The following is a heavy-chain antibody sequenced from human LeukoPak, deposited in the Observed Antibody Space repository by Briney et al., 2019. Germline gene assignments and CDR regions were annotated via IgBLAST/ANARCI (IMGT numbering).Heavy chain of an antibody. J-gene: IGHJ4*02. CDR2: IYYSGST. CDR3: ARRITIFGVVAYFDY. CDR1: GGSISSGDYY. D-gene: IGHD3-3*01. Sequence: PSETLSLTCTVSGGSISSGDYYWSWIRQPPGKGLEWIGYIYYSGSTYYNPSLKSRVTISVDTSKNQFSLKLSSVTAADTAVYYCARRITIFGVVAYFDYWGQGTLVTVSS. V-gene: IGHV4-30-4*01.